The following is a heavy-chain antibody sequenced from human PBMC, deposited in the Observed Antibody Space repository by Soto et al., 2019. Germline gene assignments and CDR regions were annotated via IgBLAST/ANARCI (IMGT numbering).Heavy chain of an antibody. J-gene: IGHJ6*02. CDR3: ARGPIAAATVNSYFYGLDV. CDR1: GFGFRDSP. CDR2: LRCTPLSCGK. V-gene: IGHV3-73*01. Sequence: LVESGGGLVQPGGSLKLSCAVSGFGFRDSPVHWVRQAPGKGLEWVGRLRCTPLSCGKAYAESVKGRFSISGDESENTTYLQMSNLKIEDSGVYYCARGPIAAATVNSYFYGLDVWGQGTTVTVSS. D-gene: IGHD6-25*01.